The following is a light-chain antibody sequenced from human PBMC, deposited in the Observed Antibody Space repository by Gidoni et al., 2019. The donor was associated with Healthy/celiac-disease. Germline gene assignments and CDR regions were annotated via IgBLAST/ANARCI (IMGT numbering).Light chain of an antibody. CDR2: AAS. J-gene: IGKJ1*01. CDR3: LQHNSYPRT. CDR1: QGIRND. V-gene: IGKV1-17*01. Sequence: QMTESLSSLSASVGDRVTITCRASQGIRNDLSWYQQKPGKAPKRLIYAASILQSGVPSRFSGSGSGTEFTLTISSLQPEDFATYYCLQHNSYPRTFGQGTKVEIK.